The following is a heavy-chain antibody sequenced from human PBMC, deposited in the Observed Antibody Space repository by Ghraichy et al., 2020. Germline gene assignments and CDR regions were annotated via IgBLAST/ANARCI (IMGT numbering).Heavy chain of an antibody. Sequence: ESLNISCTVSGGSISSSSYYWGWIRQPPGKGLEWIGHIYYSGSAYYNSSLKSRVTISIDTSNNQFSLKLSSVTAADTAVYYCARHDHSLIAVAGKGFDYWGKGILVTVSS. J-gene: IGHJ4*02. D-gene: IGHD6-19*01. V-gene: IGHV4-39*01. CDR3: ARHDHSLIAVAGKGFDY. CDR1: GGSISSSSYY. CDR2: IYYSGSA.